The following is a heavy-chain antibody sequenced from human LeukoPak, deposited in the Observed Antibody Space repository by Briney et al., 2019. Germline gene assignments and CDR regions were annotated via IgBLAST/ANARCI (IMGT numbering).Heavy chain of an antibody. Sequence: PSETPSLTCSVSNGSISSHFWTWVRQPPGKGLEWIGHIHYSGSTNYNPSLKSRVTMSLDTSKNQFSLKLTSVTAADTAIFYCARLGPLLDQLLYFAFDSWGQGTLVTVSS. CDR1: NGSISSHF. D-gene: IGHD2-2*02. V-gene: IGHV4-59*11. J-gene: IGHJ4*02. CDR3: ARLGPLLDQLLYFAFDS. CDR2: IHYSGST.